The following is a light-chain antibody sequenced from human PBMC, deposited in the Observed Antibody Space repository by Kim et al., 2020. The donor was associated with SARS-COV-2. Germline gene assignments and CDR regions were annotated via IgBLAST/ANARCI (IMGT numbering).Light chain of an antibody. V-gene: IGLV1-47*01. J-gene: IGLJ3*02. CDR1: SSNIGSNV. CDR2: RNN. CDR3: AAWDDSRSGQWV. Sequence: QRVTIACSGSSSNIGSNVVYWYQQFPGPAPTLLIYRNNQRPPGVPDRFSASKSGTSASLAISGLRSEDEADYYCAAWDDSRSGQWVFGGGTQLTVL.